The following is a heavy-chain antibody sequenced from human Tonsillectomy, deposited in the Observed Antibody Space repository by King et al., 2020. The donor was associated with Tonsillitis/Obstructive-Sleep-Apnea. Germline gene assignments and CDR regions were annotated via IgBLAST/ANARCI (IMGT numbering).Heavy chain of an antibody. CDR3: ARAPSSSYFYYYYIDV. D-gene: IGHD6-6*01. V-gene: IGHV2-26*01. J-gene: IGHJ6*03. Sequence: TLKESGPVLVKPPETLTLTCTVSGFSLSDAGMGVSWIRQPPGKALEWLAHIFSNDEKSYNPSLESRLTISKDTSRSQVFLTMTNMDPVDTATYYCARAPSSSYFYYYYIDVWGKGTTVTVSS. CDR1: GFSLSDAGMG. CDR2: IFSNDEK.